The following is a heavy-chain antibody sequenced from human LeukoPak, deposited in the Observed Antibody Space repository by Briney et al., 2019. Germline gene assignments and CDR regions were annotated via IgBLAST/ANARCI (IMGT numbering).Heavy chain of an antibody. Sequence: SETLSLTCTVSGGSISSYYWSWIRQPAGKGLEWIGRIYTSGSTNYNPSLKSRVTISLDASKNQFSLKLSSVTAADTAVYYCARGYCGGDCYQYYHSYGMDVWGQGTTVTVSS. CDR2: IYTSGST. CDR1: GGSISSYY. D-gene: IGHD2-21*02. CDR3: ARGYCGGDCYQYYHSYGMDV. V-gene: IGHV4-4*07. J-gene: IGHJ6*02.